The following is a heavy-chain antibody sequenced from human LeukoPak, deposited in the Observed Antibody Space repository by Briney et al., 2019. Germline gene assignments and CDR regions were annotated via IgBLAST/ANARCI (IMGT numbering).Heavy chain of an antibody. CDR1: GYTFTGYY. V-gene: IGHV1-2*02. Sequence: GASVKVSCKASGYTFTGYYMHWVRQAPGQGLEWMGWINPNSGGTNYAQKFQGRVTMTRDTSISTAYMELSRLTSDDTAFYYCAREVGVVAHQGGWFDPWGQGTLVTVSS. CDR3: AREVGVVAHQGGWFDP. D-gene: IGHD2-2*01. CDR2: INPNSGGT. J-gene: IGHJ5*02.